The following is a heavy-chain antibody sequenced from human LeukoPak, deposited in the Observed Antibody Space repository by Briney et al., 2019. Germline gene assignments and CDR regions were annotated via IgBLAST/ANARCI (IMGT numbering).Heavy chain of an antibody. Sequence: SETLSLTCTVSGGSISSKYWSWIRQPAGKGLEWIGRIYSSGSTNYNPSLKSRVTMSVDTSKNQFSLKLRSVTAADTAVYYCARVDQGLWQNFDYWGQGTLVTVSS. V-gene: IGHV4-4*07. CDR3: ARVDQGLWQNFDY. D-gene: IGHD3-16*01. J-gene: IGHJ4*02. CDR1: GGSISSKY. CDR2: IYSSGST.